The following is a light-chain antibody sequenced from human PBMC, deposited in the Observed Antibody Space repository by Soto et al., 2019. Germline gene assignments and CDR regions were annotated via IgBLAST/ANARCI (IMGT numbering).Light chain of an antibody. Sequence: QSVLTQPASVSGSPGQSITISCTGTSSDVGGYNYVSWYQQHPGKAPKLMIYEVSNRPSGVSNRFSGSKSGNTASLTISGLQAEDEADYYCSSYTCNSVVFGGGTQLTVL. CDR1: SSDVGGYNY. V-gene: IGLV2-14*01. CDR3: SSYTCNSVV. J-gene: IGLJ2*01. CDR2: EVS.